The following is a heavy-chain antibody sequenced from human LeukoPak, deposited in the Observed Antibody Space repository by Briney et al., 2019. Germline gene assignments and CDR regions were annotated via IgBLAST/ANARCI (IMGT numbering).Heavy chain of an antibody. CDR1: GGSFSGYY. CDR3: ARPSIAARPRWFDP. J-gene: IGHJ5*02. V-gene: IGHV4-34*01. CDR2: INHSGST. Sequence: SETLSLTCAVYGGSFSGYYWSWIRQPPGKGLEWIGEINHSGSTNYNPSLKSRVTISVDTSKNQFSLRLSSVTAADTAVYYCARPSIAARPRWFDPWGQGTLVTVSS. D-gene: IGHD6-6*01.